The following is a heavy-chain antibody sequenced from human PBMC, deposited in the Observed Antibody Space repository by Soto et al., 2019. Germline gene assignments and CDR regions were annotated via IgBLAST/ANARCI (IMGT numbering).Heavy chain of an antibody. Sequence: SETLSLTCTVSGGSVSSGSYYWSWIRQPPGKGLEWIGYIYYSGSTNYNPSLKSRVTISVDTSKNQFSLKLSSVTAADTAVYYCAREGIAVADLYYYYYGMDVWGQGTTVTVSS. V-gene: IGHV4-61*01. J-gene: IGHJ6*02. CDR3: AREGIAVADLYYYYYGMDV. CDR2: IYYSGST. D-gene: IGHD6-19*01. CDR1: GGSVSSGSYY.